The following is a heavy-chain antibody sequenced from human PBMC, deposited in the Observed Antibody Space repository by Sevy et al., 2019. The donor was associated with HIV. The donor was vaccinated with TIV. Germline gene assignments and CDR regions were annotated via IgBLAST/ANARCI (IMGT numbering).Heavy chain of an antibody. J-gene: IGHJ4*02. Sequence: GGSLRLSCAASGFTFSSYGMHWVRQAPGKGLEGVAVIWYDGSNKYYADSVKGRFTISRDNSKNTLYLQMNSLRAEDTAVYYCARSDYGDYRDFDYWGQGTLVTVSS. CDR3: ARSDYGDYRDFDY. CDR2: IWYDGSNK. V-gene: IGHV3-33*01. D-gene: IGHD4-17*01. CDR1: GFTFSSYG.